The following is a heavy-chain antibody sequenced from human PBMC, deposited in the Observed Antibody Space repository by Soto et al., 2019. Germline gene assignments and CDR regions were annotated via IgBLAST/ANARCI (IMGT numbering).Heavy chain of an antibody. CDR3: ATVRSCRDGQGYGMVV. CDR1: GFTFSTYS. CDR2: ISSSSGYI. V-gene: IGHV3-21*01. J-gene: IGHJ6*02. Sequence: EVQLVESGGGLAKPGGSLRLSCAASGFTFSTYSMNWVRQAPGKGLEWVSSISSSSGYIYYADSVKGRFTISRADAKNALSLQMNSLGAEDTAVYYCATVRSCRDGQGYGMVVWGQGTTVTVSS.